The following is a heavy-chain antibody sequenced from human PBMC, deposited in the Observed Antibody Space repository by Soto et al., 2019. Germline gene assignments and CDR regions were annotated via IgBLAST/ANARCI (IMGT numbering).Heavy chain of an antibody. D-gene: IGHD6-19*01. CDR2: INHSGST. J-gene: IGHJ4*02. V-gene: IGHV4-34*01. CDR3: ASSYSSGPFGN. CDR1: GGSFSGYY. Sequence: PSETLSLTCAVYGGSFSGYYWSWIRQPPGKGLEWIGEINHSGSTNYNPSLKSRVTISVDTSKNQFSLKLSSVTAADTAVYYCASSYSSGPFGNWGQGTLVTVSS.